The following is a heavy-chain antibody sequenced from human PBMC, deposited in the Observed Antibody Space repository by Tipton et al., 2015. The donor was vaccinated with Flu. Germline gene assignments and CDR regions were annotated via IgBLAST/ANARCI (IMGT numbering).Heavy chain of an antibody. CDR1: GGSISSGGYY. CDR2: IYYSGST. Sequence: TLSLTCTVSGGSISSGGYYWSWIRQHPGKGLEWIGYIYYSGSTYYNPSLKSRVTISVDTSKKQFSLKLSSVTAADTAVYYCARDTTPNDYGDTGFDYWGQGTLVTVSS. D-gene: IGHD4-17*01. J-gene: IGHJ4*02. CDR3: ARDTTPNDYGDTGFDY. V-gene: IGHV4-31*03.